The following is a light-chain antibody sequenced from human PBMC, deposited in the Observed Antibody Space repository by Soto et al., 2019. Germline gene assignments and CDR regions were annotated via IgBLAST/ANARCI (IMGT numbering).Light chain of an antibody. CDR2: DAS. CDR3: QQYHNWPIT. J-gene: IGKJ5*01. Sequence: EIVLTQSPGTLSLSPGERATLSCRASQNVGSRYLAWYQQKPGQAPRILMYDASTRATGISARFSGSGSGTEFTLTISSLQSEDFAVYYCQQYHNWPITFGQGTRLEIK. V-gene: IGKV3-15*01. CDR1: QNVGSRY.